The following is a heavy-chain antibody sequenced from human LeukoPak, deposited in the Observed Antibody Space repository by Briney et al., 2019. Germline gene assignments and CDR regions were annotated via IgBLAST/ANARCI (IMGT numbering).Heavy chain of an antibody. D-gene: IGHD3-9*01. CDR3: ARDQYYDNPRHDAFDI. Sequence: GASVKVSCKASGGTFSSYAISWVRQAPGQGLEWMVGIIPIFGTANYAQKFQGRVTITTAESTSTAYMELSSLRSEDTAVYYCARDQYYDNPRHDAFDIWGQGTMVTVSS. J-gene: IGHJ3*02. V-gene: IGHV1-69*05. CDR2: IIPIFGTA. CDR1: GGTFSSYA.